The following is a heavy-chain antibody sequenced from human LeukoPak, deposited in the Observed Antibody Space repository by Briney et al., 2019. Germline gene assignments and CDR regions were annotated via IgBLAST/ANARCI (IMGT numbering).Heavy chain of an antibody. Sequence: GGSLRLSCAASGFTFSSYSMTWVRQAPGKGLEWVSSISSSSSYIYYADSVKGRFTISRDNAKNSLYLQMNSLRAEDTALYYCARDLDSSGYFEYWGQGALVTVS. CDR2: ISSSSSYI. CDR1: GFTFSSYS. V-gene: IGHV3-21*01. CDR3: ARDLDSSGYFEY. J-gene: IGHJ4*02. D-gene: IGHD3-22*01.